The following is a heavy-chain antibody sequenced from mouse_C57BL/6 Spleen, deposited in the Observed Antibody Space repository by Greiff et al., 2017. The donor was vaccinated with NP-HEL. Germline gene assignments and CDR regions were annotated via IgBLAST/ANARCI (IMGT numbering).Heavy chain of an antibody. CDR3: ARQGYYDYGDYYAMDY. D-gene: IGHD2-4*01. J-gene: IGHJ4*01. Sequence: EVQGVESGGDLVKPGGSLKLSCAASGFTFSSYGMSWVRQTPDKRLEWVATISSGGSYTYYPDSVKGRFTISRDNAKNTLYLQMSSLKSEDTAMYYCARQGYYDYGDYYAMDYWGQGTSVTVSS. CDR1: GFTFSSYG. V-gene: IGHV5-6*01. CDR2: ISSGGSYT.